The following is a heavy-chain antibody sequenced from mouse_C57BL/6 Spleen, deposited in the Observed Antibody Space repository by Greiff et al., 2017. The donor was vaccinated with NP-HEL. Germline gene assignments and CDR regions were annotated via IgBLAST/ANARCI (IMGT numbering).Heavy chain of an antibody. D-gene: IGHD2-10*02. V-gene: IGHV1-82*01. Sequence: QVQLKESGPELVKPGASVKISCKASGYAFSSSWMNWVKQRPGKGLEWIGRIYPGDGDTNYNGKFKGKATLTADKSSSTAYMQLSSLTSEDSAVYFCARRGYGNYYFDYWGQGTTLTVSS. CDR2: IYPGDGDT. J-gene: IGHJ2*01. CDR1: GYAFSSSW. CDR3: ARRGYGNYYFDY.